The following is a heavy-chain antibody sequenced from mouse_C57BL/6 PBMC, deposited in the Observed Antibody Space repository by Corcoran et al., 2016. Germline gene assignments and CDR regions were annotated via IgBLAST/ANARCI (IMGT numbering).Heavy chain of an antibody. CDR2: INTYSGVP. Sequence: QIQLVQSGPELKKTGETVKISCKDSGYTFTTYGMSWVKQAPGKGLKWMGWINTYSGVPTYADDFKGRFAFSLETSASTAYLQINNLKNEDTATYFCANLYDVYYYWGQGTTLTFSS. D-gene: IGHD2-3*01. CDR3: ANLYDVYYY. CDR1: GYTFTTYG. V-gene: IGHV9-3*01. J-gene: IGHJ2*01.